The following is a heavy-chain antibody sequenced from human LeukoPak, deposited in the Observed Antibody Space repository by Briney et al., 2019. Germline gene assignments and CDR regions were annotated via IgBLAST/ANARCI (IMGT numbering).Heavy chain of an antibody. CDR2: ISSSSSYI. Sequence: GGSLRLSCAASGFTFSSYSMNWVRQAPGKGLEWVSSISSSSSYIYYADSVKGRFTISRDNAKNSLYLQMNSLRAEDTAVYYCARDLTVTRTFDYWGQGTLVTVSS. D-gene: IGHD4-17*01. J-gene: IGHJ4*02. CDR1: GFTFSSYS. V-gene: IGHV3-21*01. CDR3: ARDLTVTRTFDY.